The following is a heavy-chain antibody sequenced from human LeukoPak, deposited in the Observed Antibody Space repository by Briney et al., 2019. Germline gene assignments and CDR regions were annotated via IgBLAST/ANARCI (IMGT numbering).Heavy chain of an antibody. D-gene: IGHD4-17*01. V-gene: IGHV1-2*02. CDR1: GYTFTGYY. CDR3: ARVRSHGLYGDIDY. J-gene: IGHJ4*02. CDR2: INPNSGGT. Sequence: ASVKVSCKASGYTFTGYYMHWVRQAPGQGLEWMGWINPNSGGTNYAQTFQGRVTMTRDTSISTAYMELSRLRSDDTAVYYCARVRSHGLYGDIDYWGQGTLVTVSS.